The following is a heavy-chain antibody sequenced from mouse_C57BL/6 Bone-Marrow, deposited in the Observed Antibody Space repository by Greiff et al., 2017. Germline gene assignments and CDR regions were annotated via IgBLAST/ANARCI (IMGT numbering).Heavy chain of an antibody. CDR2: IDPETGGT. Sequence: QVQLKQSGAELVRPGASVTLSCKASGYTFTDYEMHWVKQTPVHGLEWIGAIDPETGGTAYNQKFKGKAILTADKSSSTAYMELRSLTSEDSAFYYCTPRGVLLWCLCYWYFDVWGTGTTVTVSS. J-gene: IGHJ1*03. D-gene: IGHD2-13*01. CDR1: GYTFTDYE. V-gene: IGHV1-15*01. CDR3: TPRGVLLWCLCYWYFDV.